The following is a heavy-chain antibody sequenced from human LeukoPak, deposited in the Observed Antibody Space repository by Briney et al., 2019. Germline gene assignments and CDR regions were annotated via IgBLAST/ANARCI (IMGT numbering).Heavy chain of an antibody. CDR3: ARDLYGDYYYFDY. CDR2: IIPIFGTA. Sequence: GASVKVSCKASGYTFTSYAMNWVRQAPGQGLEWMGGIIPIFGTANYAQKFQGRVTITADKSTSTAYMELSSLRSEDTAVYYCARDLYGDYYYFDYWGQGTLVTVSS. CDR1: GYTFTSYA. J-gene: IGHJ4*02. D-gene: IGHD4-17*01. V-gene: IGHV1-69*06.